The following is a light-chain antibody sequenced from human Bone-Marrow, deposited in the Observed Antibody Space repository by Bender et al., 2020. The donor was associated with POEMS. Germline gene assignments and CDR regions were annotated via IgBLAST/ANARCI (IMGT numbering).Light chain of an antibody. Sequence: SYELTQPPSVSVSPGQTATLSCSGDNLGNKYVCWYQHKPGQSPVLVIFQDVKRPSGIPERFSGSNSGNTATLTIIGTQTLDEADYYCQAWDSNDVVFGGGTKLTVL. CDR1: NLGNKY. CDR3: QAWDSNDVV. CDR2: QDV. J-gene: IGLJ2*01. V-gene: IGLV3-1*01.